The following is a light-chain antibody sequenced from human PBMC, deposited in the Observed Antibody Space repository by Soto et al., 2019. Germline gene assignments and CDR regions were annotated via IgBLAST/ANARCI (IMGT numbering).Light chain of an antibody. V-gene: IGKV3-15*01. CDR3: QLYHTWPVT. CDR1: QGVSRK. CDR2: GAS. J-gene: IGKJ4*01. Sequence: EKIMTHSPATLSLAQRERVTFSCRASQGVSRKLAWYQHKPGQAPRLLISGASTGATGIPARFSGSGSGTEFTLTISSLQSEDCAIYYCQLYHTWPVTFGGGTKVDI.